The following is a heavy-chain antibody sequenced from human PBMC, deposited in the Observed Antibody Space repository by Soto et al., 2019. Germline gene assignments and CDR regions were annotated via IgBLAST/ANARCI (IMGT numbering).Heavy chain of an antibody. CDR3: ARFFRYRGSSRDYYYGMDV. J-gene: IGHJ6*02. V-gene: IGHV5-51*01. CDR1: GYSFTSYW. Sequence: GESLKISCKGSGYSFTSYWIGWVRQMPGKGLEWMGIIYPGDSDTRYSPSFQGQVTISADKSISTAYLQWSSLKASDTAMYYCARFFRYRGSSRDYYYGMDVWGQGTTVTVSS. D-gene: IGHD1-26*01. CDR2: IYPGDSDT.